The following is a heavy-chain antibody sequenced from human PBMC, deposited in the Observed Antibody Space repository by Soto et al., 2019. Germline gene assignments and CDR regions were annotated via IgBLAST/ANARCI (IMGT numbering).Heavy chain of an antibody. V-gene: IGHV4-39*01. J-gene: IGHJ4*02. D-gene: IGHD6-19*01. Sequence: QLQLQESGPGLVKPSETLSLTCTVSCGSISSSIYYWGWIRQPPGKGLEWIGSIYYSGSTYYNPSLKSRVTIGVDTSKNQFSLKLSAITAADTAVYYGARQVEWLVLSLGECYFYYRGQGALVTVS. CDR2: IYYSGST. CDR3: ARQVEWLVLSLGECYFYY. CDR1: CGSISSSIYY.